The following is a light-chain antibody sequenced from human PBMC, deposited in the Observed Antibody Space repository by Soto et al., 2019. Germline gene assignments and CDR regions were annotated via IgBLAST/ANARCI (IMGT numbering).Light chain of an antibody. V-gene: IGKV3-11*01. Sequence: EIVLTQSPATLSLSPGERATLSCRASQSVSSFLAWYQQKPGQPPRRLLYVASNRATGIPARFSGSGSGTDFTLTISSPEPEDFAVYYWQQRSNWPPITGGQGTLLEIK. CDR2: VAS. CDR3: QQRSNWPPIT. J-gene: IGKJ5*01. CDR1: QSVSSF.